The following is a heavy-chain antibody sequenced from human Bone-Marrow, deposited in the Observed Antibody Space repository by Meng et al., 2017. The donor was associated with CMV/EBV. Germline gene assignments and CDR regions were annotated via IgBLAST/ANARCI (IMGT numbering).Heavy chain of an antibody. CDR2: VNSNNDAT. J-gene: IGHJ4*02. D-gene: IGHD6-19*01. CDR3: VRSSGWSLFDY. V-gene: IGHV1-2*02. CDR1: GFTFSDYD. Sequence: QVPLGQSGAVMKKPGASGKVSCTTSGFTFSDYDIHWVRQAPGQGLEWMGWVNSNNDATNYARKFQGRVSMTRDTSISTAHMELSRLMSDDTAVYYCVRSSGWSLFDYWGQGTLVTVSS.